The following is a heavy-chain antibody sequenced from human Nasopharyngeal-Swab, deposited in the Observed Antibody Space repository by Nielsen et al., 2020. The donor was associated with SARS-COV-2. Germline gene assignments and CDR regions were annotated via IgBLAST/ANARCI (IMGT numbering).Heavy chain of an antibody. D-gene: IGHD2-8*01. CDR3: TLKENLRYGHVYGFDY. J-gene: IGHJ4*02. V-gene: IGHV3-23*01. CDR1: GFTFTNYA. CDR2: TSGCGYPA. Sequence: GESLKISCAASGFTFTNYAISSVRQATGKGVEWVSHTSGCGYPAYADSVKGRFTISRDNSKNTVSLQINSLRADNTAVYYCTLKENLRYGHVYGFDYRGQGTLVTVSA.